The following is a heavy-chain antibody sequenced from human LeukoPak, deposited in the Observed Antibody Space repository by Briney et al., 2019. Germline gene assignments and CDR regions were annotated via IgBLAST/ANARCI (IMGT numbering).Heavy chain of an antibody. CDR1: GFTFSSYE. CDR2: ISSSGSTI. V-gene: IGHV3-48*03. CDR3: AKDDAWLRFGE. D-gene: IGHD3-10*01. J-gene: IGHJ1*01. Sequence: PGGSLRLSCAASGFTFSSYEMNWVRQAPGKGLEWVSYISSSGSTIYYADSVKGRFTISRDNSKNTVYLEVISLTDEDTAVYYCAKDDAWLRFGEWSRGTLVTVSS.